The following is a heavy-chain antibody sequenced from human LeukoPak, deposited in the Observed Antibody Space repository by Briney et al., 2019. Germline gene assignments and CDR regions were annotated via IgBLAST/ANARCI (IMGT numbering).Heavy chain of an antibody. CDR3: ARVLPRLAWGEFDY. V-gene: IGHV1-18*01. D-gene: IGHD3-16*01. CDR1: GYTFDSYG. Sequence: GASVKVSCKASGYTFDSYGIAWVRQAPGQGLEWMGWISAYNGNTNYAQKVQGRVTMTKDTSTSTAYMDLRRLRSDDTDVYYCARVLPRLAWGEFDYWGQGTLVAVSS. CDR2: ISAYNGNT. J-gene: IGHJ4*02.